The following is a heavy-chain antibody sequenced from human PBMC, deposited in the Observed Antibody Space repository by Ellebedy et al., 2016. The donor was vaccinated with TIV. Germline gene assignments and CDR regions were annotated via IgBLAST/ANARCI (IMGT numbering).Heavy chain of an antibody. CDR2: IRSFDDST. CDR1: GFTFSGVA. CDR3: AKGTLSVPAADDY. V-gene: IGHV3-23*01. J-gene: IGHJ4*02. D-gene: IGHD2-2*01. Sequence: GESLKISXAASGFTFSGVAMTWVRQAPGKGLQWVSSIRSFDDSTYYADSAKGRFTISRDNSKNTLYLQMNSLREEDTAVYYCAKGTLSVPAADDYWGQGTLVTVSS.